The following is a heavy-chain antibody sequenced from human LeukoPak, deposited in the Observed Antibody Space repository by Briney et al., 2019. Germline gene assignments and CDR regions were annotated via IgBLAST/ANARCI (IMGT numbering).Heavy chain of an antibody. CDR1: GGSFSGYY. Sequence: KPSETLSLTCAVYGGSFSGYYWSWIRQPPGKGLEWIGEINHSGSTNYNPSLKSRVTISVDTSKNQFSLKLSSVTAADTAVYYCARSGHFDYWGQGTLVTVSS. J-gene: IGHJ4*02. V-gene: IGHV4-34*01. D-gene: IGHD3-10*01. CDR3: ARSGHFDY. CDR2: INHSGST.